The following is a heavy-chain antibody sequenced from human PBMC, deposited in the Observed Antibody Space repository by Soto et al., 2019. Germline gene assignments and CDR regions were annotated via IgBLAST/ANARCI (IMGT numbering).Heavy chain of an antibody. Sequence: PSETLSLTCTVSGGSISSYYWSWIRQPPGKGLEWIGSIYNSGSTYYNPSLKSRVTISVDTSKNQFSLKLSSVTAADTAVYYCARHNAPRFLIPVVAATNWFDPWGQGTLVTVSS. CDR3: ARHNAPRFLIPVVAATNWFDP. D-gene: IGHD2-15*01. V-gene: IGHV4-59*05. CDR2: IYNSGST. J-gene: IGHJ5*02. CDR1: GGSISSYY.